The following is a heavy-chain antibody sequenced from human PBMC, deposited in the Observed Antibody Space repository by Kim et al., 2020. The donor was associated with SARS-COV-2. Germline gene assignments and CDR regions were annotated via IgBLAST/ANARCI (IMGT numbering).Heavy chain of an antibody. J-gene: IGHJ4*02. D-gene: IGHD3-22*01. Sequence: LSLTCAASGFTFDDYAMSWVRQAPGKGLQWVSRINWDGGTTDYADSVKGRFTVSRDNAKNSLYLQMNGLRAEDTASYYCARDIEEYYDSSDYYPFDYWGQGILVTVSS. CDR1: GFTFDDYA. V-gene: IGHV3-20*04. CDR3: ARDIEEYYDSSDYYPFDY. CDR2: INWDGGTT.